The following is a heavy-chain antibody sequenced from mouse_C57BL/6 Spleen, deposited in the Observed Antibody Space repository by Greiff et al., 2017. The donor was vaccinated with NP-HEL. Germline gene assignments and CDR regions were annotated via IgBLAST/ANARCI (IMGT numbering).Heavy chain of an antibody. CDR2: IDPNSGGT. J-gene: IGHJ1*03. D-gene: IGHD2-5*01. V-gene: IGHV1-72*01. Sequence: QVQLQQPGAELVKPGASVKLSCKASGYTFTSYWMHWVKQRPGRGLEWIGRIDPNSGGTKYNEKFKSKATLTVDKPSSTAYMQLSSLTSEDSAVYYCAREGTYYSNYWYFDVWGTGTTVTVSS. CDR1: GYTFTSYW. CDR3: AREGTYYSNYWYFDV.